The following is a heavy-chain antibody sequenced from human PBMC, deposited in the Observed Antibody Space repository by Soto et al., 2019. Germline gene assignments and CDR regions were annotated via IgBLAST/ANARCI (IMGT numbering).Heavy chain of an antibody. J-gene: IGHJ4*02. D-gene: IGHD1-1*01. CDR1: PFTFSNNW. V-gene: IGHV3-74*01. CDR3: ARAFQMGTHLDD. CDR2: INSDGYSI. Sequence: EVRLVESGGTLVQPGGSLRLSCAASPFTFSNNWMHWVRQAPGKGLVWVSRINSDGYSISYADSVKGRFTISRDNAKNTLYLKMNSLRDEDTAVYYCARAFQMGTHLDDWGQGTLVTVSS.